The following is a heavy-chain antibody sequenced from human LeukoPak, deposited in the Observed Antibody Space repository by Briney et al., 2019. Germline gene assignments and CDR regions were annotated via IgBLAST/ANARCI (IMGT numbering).Heavy chain of an antibody. D-gene: IGHD2-2*01. CDR2: ISDSGGST. CDR3: ARGDIVVVPTSSADY. J-gene: IGHJ4*02. Sequence: GGSLRLSCAVSGITLSNYGMSWVRQAPGKGLEWVAGISDSGGSTSYADSVKGRFTISRDNPKNTLYLQMNSLRAEDTAVYYCARGDIVVVPTSSADYWGQGTLVTVSS. CDR1: GITLSNYG. V-gene: IGHV3-23*01.